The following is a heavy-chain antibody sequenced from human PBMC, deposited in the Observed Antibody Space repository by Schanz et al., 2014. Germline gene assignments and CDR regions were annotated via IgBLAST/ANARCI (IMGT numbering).Heavy chain of an antibody. D-gene: IGHD3-22*01. CDR3: ARDYYDSSGYYYCDY. V-gene: IGHV3-30-3*01. Sequence: VQLLESGGGLVQPGESLRLSCAASGFTFTTYAMTWVRQAPGKGLEWVAVMSYDGSNKYYADSVKGRFTISRDTPKNTLYVQMNSLRSEDTAMYYCARDYYDSSGYYYCDYWGQGTLVTVSS. J-gene: IGHJ4*02. CDR2: MSYDGSNK. CDR1: GFTFTTYA.